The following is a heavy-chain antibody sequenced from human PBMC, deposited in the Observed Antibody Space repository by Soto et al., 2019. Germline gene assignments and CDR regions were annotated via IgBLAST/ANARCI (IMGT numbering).Heavy chain of an antibody. Sequence: QVQLVESGGGVVQPGRSLRLSCAASGFTFSSYGMHWVRQAPGKGLEWVAVISYDGSNKYYADSVKGRFTSSRDNSKNTLYLQMNILRAEDTAVYYYAKDYRIVGVTAPYDYWVQGNLVTVSS. CDR1: GFTFSSYG. D-gene: IGHD2-21*02. CDR3: AKDYRIVGVTAPYDY. J-gene: IGHJ4*02. CDR2: ISYDGSNK. V-gene: IGHV3-30*18.